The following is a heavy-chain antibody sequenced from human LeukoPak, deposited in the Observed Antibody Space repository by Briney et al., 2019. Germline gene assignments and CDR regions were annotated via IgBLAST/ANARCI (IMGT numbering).Heavy chain of an antibody. D-gene: IGHD2-2*01. J-gene: IGHJ6*02. CDR1: GFTFSSYG. V-gene: IGHV3-7*01. Sequence: GGSLRLSCAASGFTFSSYGMSWVRQAPGKGLEWVASIKQDGSEKYYVDSVKGRFTVSRDNAKNSLYLQMNSLRAEDTAVYYCARELGGSTSCDGMDVWGQGTTVTVSS. CDR3: ARELGGSTSCDGMDV. CDR2: IKQDGSEK.